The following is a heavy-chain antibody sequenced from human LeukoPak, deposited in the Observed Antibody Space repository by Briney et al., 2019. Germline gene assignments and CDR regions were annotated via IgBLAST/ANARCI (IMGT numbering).Heavy chain of an antibody. V-gene: IGHV3-30*04. J-gene: IGHJ6*02. CDR3: ARDSTRKYYYYYGMDV. CDR1: GFTFSSYE. Sequence: GGSLRLSCAASGFTFSSYEMNWVRQAPGKGLEWVAVISYDGSNKYYADSVKGRFTISRDNSKNTLYLQMNSLRAEDTAVYYCARDSTRKYYYYYGMDVWGQGTTVTVSS. CDR2: ISYDGSNK.